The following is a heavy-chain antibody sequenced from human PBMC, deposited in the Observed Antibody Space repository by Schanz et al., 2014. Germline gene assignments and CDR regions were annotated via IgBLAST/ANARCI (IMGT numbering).Heavy chain of an antibody. CDR2: ISGTTTYT. CDR3: AREQIMAAAGLVDY. J-gene: IGHJ4*01. V-gene: IGHV3-11*05. D-gene: IGHD6-13*01. CDR1: GFTFSDHY. Sequence: QVQLLQFGGGVVQPGRSLRLSCAASGFTFSDHYMDWVRQAPGKGLEWVSYISGTTTYTNYADSVKGRFTISRDNAKNSLYLQMSSLRAEDTAVYYCAREQIMAAAGLVDYWGHGTLVTVSS.